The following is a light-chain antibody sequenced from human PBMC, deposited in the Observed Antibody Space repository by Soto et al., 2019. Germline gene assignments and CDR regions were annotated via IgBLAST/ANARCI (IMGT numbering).Light chain of an antibody. J-gene: IGLJ1*01. CDR2: QDN. V-gene: IGLV3-1*01. Sequence: SYELTQPPSVSVSPGQTAIITCSGHKLGNHYVSWYQQKPGQSPVLVIYQDNKRPSGIPERFSGSNSGDTATLTISGTQAMDEADYYCQAWDSSSYVFGTGTKLTVL. CDR3: QAWDSSSYV. CDR1: KLGNHY.